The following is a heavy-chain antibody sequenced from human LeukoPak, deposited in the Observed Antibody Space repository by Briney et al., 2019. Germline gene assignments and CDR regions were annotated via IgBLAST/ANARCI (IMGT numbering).Heavy chain of an antibody. CDR2: IWYDGSNK. CDR1: GFTFSSYG. J-gene: IGHJ4*02. Sequence: PGGSLRLYCAASGFTFSSYGMHWVRQAPGKGLGWVAIIWYDGSNKYYTDSVKGRFTISRDNSKNTLYLQMNSLRVEDTAVYYCARAVYGVQACFDFWGQGTLVTVSS. D-gene: IGHD4-17*01. CDR3: ARAVYGVQACFDF. V-gene: IGHV3-33*01.